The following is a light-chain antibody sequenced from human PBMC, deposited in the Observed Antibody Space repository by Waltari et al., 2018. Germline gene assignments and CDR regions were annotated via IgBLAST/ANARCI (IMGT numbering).Light chain of an antibody. CDR2: LNT. CDR3: QSFDRSLRGWV. J-gene: IGLJ3*02. Sequence: QFVLTQPPSVSGTPGQRVTISCTGSSSNLGAGYDVFWYQRLPGTAPKLLIYLNTNRPAGVPDRFSGSRSGTSASLAISGLQIDDEGDYYCQSFDRSLRGWVFGGGTKLTVL. CDR1: SSNLGAGYD. V-gene: IGLV1-40*01.